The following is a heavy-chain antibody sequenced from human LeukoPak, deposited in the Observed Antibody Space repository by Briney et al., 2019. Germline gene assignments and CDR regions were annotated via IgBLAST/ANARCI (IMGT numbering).Heavy chain of an antibody. V-gene: IGHV3-23*01. CDR2: ISGSGGST. D-gene: IGHD2-2*02. J-gene: IGHJ4*02. Sequence: GGSLRLACAASGFTFSSYAMSWVRQAPGKGLEWVSAISGSGGSTYYADSVKGRFTISRDNSKNTLYLQMNSLRAEDTAVYYCAKGFFEYQLLYYYYFDYWGQGTLVTVSS. CDR1: GFTFSSYA. CDR3: AKGFFEYQLLYYYYFDY.